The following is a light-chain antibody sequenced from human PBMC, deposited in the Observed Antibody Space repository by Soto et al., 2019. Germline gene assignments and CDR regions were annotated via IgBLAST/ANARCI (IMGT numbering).Light chain of an antibody. CDR1: SSNIGAGYE. Sequence: QSVLTQPPSVSEAPGQRVTISCTGSSSNIGAGYEAHWYQQVPGTAPKLLIYENNNRPSGVPDRFSGSKSGTSASLAITGLQAEEEAEYSCQSYDSSLSGYGFGTGTKLTV. V-gene: IGLV1-40*01. CDR2: ENN. CDR3: QSYDSSLSGYG. J-gene: IGLJ1*01.